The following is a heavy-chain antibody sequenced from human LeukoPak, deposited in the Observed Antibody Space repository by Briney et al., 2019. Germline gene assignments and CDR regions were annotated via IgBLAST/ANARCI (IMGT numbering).Heavy chain of an antibody. CDR2: INHSGST. D-gene: IGHD2-15*01. CDR1: GGSFSGYY. J-gene: IGHJ4*02. Sequence: MTSETLSLTCAVYGGSFSGYYWSWIRRPPGKGLEWIGEINHSGSTNYNPSLKSRVTISVDTSKNQFSLKLSSVTAADTAVYYCARPRYCSGGDCYNNFDYWGQGTLVTVSS. V-gene: IGHV4-34*01. CDR3: ARPRYCSGGDCYNNFDY.